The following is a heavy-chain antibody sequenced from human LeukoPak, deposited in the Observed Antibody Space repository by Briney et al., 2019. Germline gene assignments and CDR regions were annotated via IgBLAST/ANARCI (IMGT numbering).Heavy chain of an antibody. V-gene: IGHV4-59*08. CDR2: IYYSGST. Sequence: RQPPGXGLEWIGYIYYSGSTNYNPSLKSRVTISVDTSKNQFSLKLSSVTPADTAVYYCARLPYYYGMDVWGQGTTVTVSS. J-gene: IGHJ6*02. CDR3: ARLPYYYGMDV.